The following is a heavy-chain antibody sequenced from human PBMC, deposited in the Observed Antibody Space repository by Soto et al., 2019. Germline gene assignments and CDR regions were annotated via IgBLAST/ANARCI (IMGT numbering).Heavy chain of an antibody. J-gene: IGHJ4*02. CDR3: ARVPDY. V-gene: IGHV4-39*07. Sequence: SETLSLTCTVSGGSISSYYWGWIRQPPGKGLEWIGSIFYSGTTYYNPSLKSRVTISVDRSRNQFSLKLSSVTAADTAVYYCARVPDYWGQGTLVTVSS. CDR1: GGSISSYY. CDR2: IFYSGTT.